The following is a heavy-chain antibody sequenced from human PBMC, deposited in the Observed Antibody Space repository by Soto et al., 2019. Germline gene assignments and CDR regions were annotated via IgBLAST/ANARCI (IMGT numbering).Heavy chain of an antibody. J-gene: IGHJ4*02. CDR3: ARLRHDDSGYYPYYFDI. V-gene: IGHV4-31*03. Sequence: PSETLSLTCTVSGCSINSGIYNWIWILQHPXXGLEWIGHIYYSGNTHYSPSLQSRLSISLDTSKNQFSLKLNSVTAADAAVHYCARLRHDDSGYYPYYFDIWGQGILVTVSS. CDR2: IYYSGNT. D-gene: IGHD3-22*01. CDR1: GCSINSGIYN.